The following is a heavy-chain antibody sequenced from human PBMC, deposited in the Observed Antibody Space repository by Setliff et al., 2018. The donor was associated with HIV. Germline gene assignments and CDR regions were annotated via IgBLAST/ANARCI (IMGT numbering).Heavy chain of an antibody. Sequence: ASVKVSCKASGGTFSSYAISWVRQAPGQGLEWMGWIGSYSGYTIYAQKFQDRLTMTTDTSTTTASMELRSLRSDDTAVYYCARAVNIRNGEFDYWGQGTLVTVSS. V-gene: IGHV1-18*01. D-gene: IGHD3-3*01. J-gene: IGHJ4*02. CDR1: GGTFSSYA. CDR2: IGSYSGYT. CDR3: ARAVNIRNGEFDY.